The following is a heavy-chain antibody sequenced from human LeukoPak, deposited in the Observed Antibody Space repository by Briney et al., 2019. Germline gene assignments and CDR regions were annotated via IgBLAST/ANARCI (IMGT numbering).Heavy chain of an antibody. Sequence: PGGSLRLSCAASGFTVSSNYMSWVRQAPGKGLEWVSVLYSGGSTYYGDSVKGRFTISRDNSKNTLYLQMNSLRAEDTAVYYCARGGTTLIVPTSWGQGTLVTVSS. CDR2: LYSGGST. V-gene: IGHV3-53*01. CDR1: GFTVSSNY. J-gene: IGHJ5*02. D-gene: IGHD3-22*01. CDR3: ARGGTTLIVPTS.